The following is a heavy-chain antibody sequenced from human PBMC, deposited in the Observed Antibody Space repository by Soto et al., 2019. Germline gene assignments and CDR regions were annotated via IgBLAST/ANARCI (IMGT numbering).Heavy chain of an antibody. D-gene: IGHD6-25*01. CDR1: GFIFSSYR. CDR2: ISTNSRFI. CDR3: ASKRVIEYYYGWDV. J-gene: IGHJ6*04. Sequence: GGSLRLSCAASGFIFSSYRMNCVRQAPGKGLEWISSISTNSRFIYYADSVEGRFTVSRDNSNNSLYLQMDNLRAEDTAVYYCASKRVIEYYYGWDVWGKGTTVTVPS. V-gene: IGHV3-21*01.